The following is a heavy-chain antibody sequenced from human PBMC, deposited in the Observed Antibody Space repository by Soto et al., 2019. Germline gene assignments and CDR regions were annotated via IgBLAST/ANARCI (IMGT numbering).Heavy chain of an antibody. Sequence: ASVKVSCKASGGTFSSYSINWVRQAPGQGLEWMGRLIPMFGTTDYAQRFQGRVTFTADESTSTASMEVTNLTSEDTAVYYCARAVVLTFTRFYDMDVWGQGTTVTVSS. V-gene: IGHV1-69*13. CDR3: ARAVVLTFTRFYDMDV. D-gene: IGHD3-9*01. CDR2: LIPMFGTT. CDR1: GGTFSSYS. J-gene: IGHJ6*02.